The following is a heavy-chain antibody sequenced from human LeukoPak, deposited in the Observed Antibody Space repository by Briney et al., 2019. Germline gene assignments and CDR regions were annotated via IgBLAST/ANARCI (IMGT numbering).Heavy chain of an antibody. V-gene: IGHV4-39*01. Sequence: SETLSLTCTVSGGSISSSSYYWGWIRQPPGKGLEWIGSIYYSANTYHNPSLKSRATISVDTSKNQFSLNLTSVTAADTAVYYCARLHDFWSGYYEYWGQGTLVTVSS. CDR3: ARLHDFWSGYYEY. J-gene: IGHJ4*02. CDR1: GGSISSSSYY. CDR2: IYYSANT. D-gene: IGHD3-3*01.